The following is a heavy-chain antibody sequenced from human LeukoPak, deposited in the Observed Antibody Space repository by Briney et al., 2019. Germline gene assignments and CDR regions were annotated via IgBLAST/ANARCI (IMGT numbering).Heavy chain of an antibody. J-gene: IGHJ4*02. V-gene: IGHV3-9*01. D-gene: IGHD2-21*02. Sequence: GGSLRLSCAASGFTFDDYAMHLVRQAPGKGLEWVSGISWNSGSIGYADSVKGRFTISRDNAKNSLYLQMNSLRAEDTALYYCARSVVTAMGDYFDYWGQGTLVTVSS. CDR3: ARSVVTAMGDYFDY. CDR1: GFTFDDYA. CDR2: ISWNSGSI.